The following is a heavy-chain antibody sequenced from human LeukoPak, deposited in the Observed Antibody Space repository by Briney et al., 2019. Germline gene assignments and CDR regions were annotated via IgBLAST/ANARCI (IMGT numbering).Heavy chain of an antibody. CDR1: GYTFTSYD. V-gene: IGHV1-8*03. J-gene: IGHJ4*02. D-gene: IGHD6-13*01. CDR2: MNPSSGNT. CDR3: ARVGIAAAGIDY. Sequence: ASVKVSRKASGYTFTSYDINWVRQATGQGLEWMGWMNPSSGNTGYAQKFQGRVTITRNTSISTAYMELSSLRSEDTAVYYCARVGIAAAGIDYWGQGTLVTVSS.